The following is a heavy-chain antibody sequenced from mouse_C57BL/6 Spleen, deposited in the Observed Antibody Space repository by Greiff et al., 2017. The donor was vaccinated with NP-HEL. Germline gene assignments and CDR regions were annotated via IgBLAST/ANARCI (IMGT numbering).Heavy chain of an antibody. CDR3: ARDYYGSSYGDY. CDR2: IYPGDGDT. D-gene: IGHD1-1*01. V-gene: IGHV1-82*01. Sequence: QVQLQQSGPELVKPGASVKISCKASGYAFSSSWMNWVKQRPGKGLEWIGRIYPGDGDTNYNGKFKGKATLTADKPSSTAYMQLSSLTSEDSAVYFCARDYYGSSYGDYWGQGTTLTVSS. J-gene: IGHJ2*01. CDR1: GYAFSSSW.